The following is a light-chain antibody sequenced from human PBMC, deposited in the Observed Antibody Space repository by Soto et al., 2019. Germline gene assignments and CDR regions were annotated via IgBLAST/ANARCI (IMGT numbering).Light chain of an antibody. Sequence: QSVLTQPPSVSGAPGQRVTISCTGSSSNIGAGYDVHWYQQLPGTAPKHLIYGNSNRPSGVPDRFSGSKSGTSASLAITGLQAEDEADYYCQSYDSSLSGLLFGGGTKLTVL. CDR2: GNS. CDR1: SSNIGAGYD. CDR3: QSYDSSLSGLL. V-gene: IGLV1-40*01. J-gene: IGLJ2*01.